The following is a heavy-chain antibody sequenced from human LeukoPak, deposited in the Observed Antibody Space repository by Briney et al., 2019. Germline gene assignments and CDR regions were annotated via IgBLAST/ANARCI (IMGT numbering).Heavy chain of an antibody. CDR2: IYSGGST. Sequence: GGSLRLSCAASGFTVSSNYMSWVRQDPGKGLEWVSVIYSGGSTYYADSVKGRFTISRDNSKNTLYLQMNSLRAEDTAVYYCARDRAAAGTSYFDYWGQGTLVTVSS. J-gene: IGHJ4*02. CDR1: GFTVSSNY. CDR3: ARDRAAAGTSYFDY. D-gene: IGHD6-13*01. V-gene: IGHV3-66*01.